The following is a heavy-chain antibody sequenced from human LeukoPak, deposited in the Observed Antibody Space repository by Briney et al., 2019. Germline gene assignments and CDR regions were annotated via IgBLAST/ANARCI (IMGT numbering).Heavy chain of an antibody. CDR2: IKQDGSEK. J-gene: IGHJ4*02. Sequence: GGSLRLSCAASGFTFSSYSMNWVRQAPGKGLEWVANIKQDGSEKYYVDSVKGRFTISRDNAKNSLYLQMNSLRAEDTAVYYCASRNSLFIWGQGTLVTVSS. CDR1: GFTFSSYS. D-gene: IGHD4-23*01. V-gene: IGHV3-7*01. CDR3: ASRNSLFI.